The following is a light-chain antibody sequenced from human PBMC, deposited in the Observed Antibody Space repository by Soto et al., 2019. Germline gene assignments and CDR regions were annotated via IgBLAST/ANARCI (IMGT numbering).Light chain of an antibody. J-gene: IGKJ1*01. V-gene: IGKV1-8*01. CDR1: QCISSY. Sequence: AIRMTQSPSSLSASTGDRVTITCRAIQCISSYLAWYQQKPGKAPKLLIYAASTLQSGGPSRFSGSGSGTDFTLTSSCLQAEDFATYCCQQYYSYPRTFGQGTKVEIK. CDR2: AAS. CDR3: QQYYSYPRT.